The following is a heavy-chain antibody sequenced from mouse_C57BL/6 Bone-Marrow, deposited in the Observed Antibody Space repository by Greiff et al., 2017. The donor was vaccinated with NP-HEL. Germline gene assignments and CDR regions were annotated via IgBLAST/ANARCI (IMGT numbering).Heavy chain of an antibody. Sequence: VQLQQPGAELVKPGASVKMSCKASGYTFTSYWITWVKQRPGQGLEWIGDIHPGSGSTNYNEKFKSKATLTVDTSSSTAYMQLSSLTSEDSAVYYCARGFLYYAMDYWGQGTSVTVSS. CDR2: IHPGSGST. CDR1: GYTFTSYW. CDR3: ARGFLYYAMDY. J-gene: IGHJ4*01. V-gene: IGHV1-55*01.